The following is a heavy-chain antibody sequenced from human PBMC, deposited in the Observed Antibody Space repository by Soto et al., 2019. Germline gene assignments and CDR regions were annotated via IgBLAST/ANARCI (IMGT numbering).Heavy chain of an antibody. V-gene: IGHV3-30*03. J-gene: IGHJ4*02. CDR3: ASPPVPWGSYRYTGYYFDY. Sequence: QVQLVESGGGVVQPGRSLRLSCAASGFTFSSYGMHWVRQAPGKGLEWVAVISYDGSNKYYADSVKGRFTISRDNSKNTLYLQMNILRAEDTAVYYCASPPVPWGSYRYTGYYFDYWGQGTLVTVSS. D-gene: IGHD3-16*02. CDR1: GFTFSSYG. CDR2: ISYDGSNK.